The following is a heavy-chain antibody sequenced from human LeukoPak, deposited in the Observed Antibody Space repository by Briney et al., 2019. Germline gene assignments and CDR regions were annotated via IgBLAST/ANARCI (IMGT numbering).Heavy chain of an antibody. D-gene: IGHD3-10*01. V-gene: IGHV3-11*05. J-gene: IGHJ4*02. CDR1: GFTFSDYY. Sequence: GGSLRLSCAASGFTFSDYYMSWIRQAPGKGLEWVSYISNSGGYTDYADSVKGRFTISRDNAKNSLYLQVSSLRADDTAVYYCARDRGLVRGVCDYWGQGTLVTVSS. CDR2: ISNSGGYT. CDR3: ARDRGLVRGVCDY.